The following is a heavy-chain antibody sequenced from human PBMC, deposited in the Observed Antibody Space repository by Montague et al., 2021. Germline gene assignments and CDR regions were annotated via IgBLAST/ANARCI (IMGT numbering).Heavy chain of an antibody. CDR3: ARNLASAAPGAFDI. CDR1: GFSLSSYW. D-gene: IGHD6-13*01. V-gene: IGHV3-74*01. J-gene: IGHJ3*02. CDR2: ITLDGSST. Sequence: SLRLSCAASGFSLSSYWMHWVRQAPGKGLLWVSRITLDGSSTTFADSVKGRFTTSRDNAKATLYLQMNSLRVEDTAVYYCARNLASAAPGAFDIWGQGTMVTGSS.